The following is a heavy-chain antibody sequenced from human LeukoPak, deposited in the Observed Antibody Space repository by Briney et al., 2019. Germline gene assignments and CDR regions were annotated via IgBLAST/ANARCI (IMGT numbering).Heavy chain of an antibody. Sequence: RASETLSLTCAVSGGSISSYYWSWIRQPPGKGLEWIGFFYYSGSTNYNPSLKSRVTISVDTSKIHFSLKLSSVTAADTAVYYCARGPGGYSYGYYFDYWGQGTLVTVSS. CDR2: FYYSGST. CDR3: ARGPGGYSYGYYFDY. CDR1: GGSISSYY. V-gene: IGHV4-59*01. J-gene: IGHJ4*02. D-gene: IGHD5-18*01.